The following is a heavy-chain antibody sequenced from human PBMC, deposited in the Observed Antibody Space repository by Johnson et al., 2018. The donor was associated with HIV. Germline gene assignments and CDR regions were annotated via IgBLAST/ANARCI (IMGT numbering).Heavy chain of an antibody. J-gene: IGHJ3*01. V-gene: IGHV3-11*04. Sequence: QVQLVESGGGLVKPGGSLRLSCAGSGFTFSDHYMSWVRQAPGKGLEWVSYISSSGSTIYYADSVKGRFTISRDNAKNSLYLQMNSLRAEDTAVYYCARDYYDSGDQWAHVAFDVWCQGTMVTVSS. CDR3: ARDYYDSGDQWAHVAFDV. D-gene: IGHD3-22*01. CDR2: ISSSGSTI. CDR1: GFTFSDHY.